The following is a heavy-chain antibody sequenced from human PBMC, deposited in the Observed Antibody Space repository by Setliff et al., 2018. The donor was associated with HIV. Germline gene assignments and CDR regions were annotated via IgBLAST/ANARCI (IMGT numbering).Heavy chain of an antibody. CDR1: GDSISGYY. Sequence: ETLSLTCTVSGDSISGYYRSWVRQPPGKGLEWIGYVYYSGSTNYNPSLKSRVTLSFDTSKNNFSLNLNSATATDTAVYYCARGLKGGGYYFDYWGQGMLVTVSS. V-gene: IGHV4-59*01. D-gene: IGHD1-26*01. CDR2: VYYSGST. CDR3: ARGLKGGGYYFDY. J-gene: IGHJ4*01.